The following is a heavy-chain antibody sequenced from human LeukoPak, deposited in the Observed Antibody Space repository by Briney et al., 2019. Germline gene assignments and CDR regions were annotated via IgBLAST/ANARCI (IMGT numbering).Heavy chain of an antibody. Sequence: GGPLRLSCAASGFTFSGSAMHWVRQASGKGLEWVGRIRSKANSYATAYAASVKGRFTISRDDSKNTAYLQMNSLKTEDTAVYYCTRQVDPSTFHYYGSGSYYQGFDYWGQGTLVTVSS. CDR2: IRSKANSYAT. J-gene: IGHJ4*02. V-gene: IGHV3-73*01. CDR1: GFTFSGSA. D-gene: IGHD3-10*01. CDR3: TRQVDPSTFHYYGSGSYYQGFDY.